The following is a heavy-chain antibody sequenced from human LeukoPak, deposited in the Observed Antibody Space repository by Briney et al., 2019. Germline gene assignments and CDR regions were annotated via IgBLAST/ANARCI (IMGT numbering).Heavy chain of an antibody. V-gene: IGHV3-23*01. D-gene: IGHD3-10*01. CDR3: ARAEGSGSAFDY. J-gene: IGHJ4*02. Sequence: GGSLRLSCVASGFTFSSYAMRWVRQAPGQGLEWVSGISGGGDSTYYADSVKGRFTISRDNSKNTMSMQMNSLRVEDTAVYYCARAEGSGSAFDYWGQGTLVTVSS. CDR1: GFTFSSYA. CDR2: ISGGGDST.